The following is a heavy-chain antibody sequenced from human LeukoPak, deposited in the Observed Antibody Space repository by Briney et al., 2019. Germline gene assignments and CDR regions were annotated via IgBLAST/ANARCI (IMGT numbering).Heavy chain of an antibody. V-gene: IGHV3-30-3*01. D-gene: IGHD1-26*01. CDR2: ISYDGSNK. CDR3: ARDAPLGGSYYPRPYYHYGMGV. CDR1: GFTFSSYA. Sequence: GGSLRLSCAASGFTFSSYAMHWVRQAPGKGLEWVAVISYDGSNKYYADSVKGRFTISRDNSKNTLYLQMNSLRAEDTAVYYCARDAPLGGSYYPRPYYHYGMGVWGQGTTVTVSS. J-gene: IGHJ6*02.